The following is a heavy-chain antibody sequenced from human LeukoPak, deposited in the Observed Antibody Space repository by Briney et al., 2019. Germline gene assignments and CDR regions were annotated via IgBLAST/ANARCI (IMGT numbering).Heavy chain of an antibody. CDR1: GGSISSSSYY. CDR3: ASVGIKAAVPSDY. J-gene: IGHJ4*02. Sequence: PSETLSLTCTVSGGSISSSSYYWGWIRQPPGKGLEWIGSIYYSGSTYYNPSLKSRVTISVDTSKNQFSLKMTSVTAADTAVYFCASVGIKAAVPSDYWGQGTLVTVSS. CDR2: IYYSGST. V-gene: IGHV4-39*07. D-gene: IGHD6-13*01.